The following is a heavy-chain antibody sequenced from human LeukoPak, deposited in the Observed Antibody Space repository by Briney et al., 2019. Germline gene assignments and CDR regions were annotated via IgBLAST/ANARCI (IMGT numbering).Heavy chain of an antibody. CDR2: IKPDGREK. J-gene: IGHJ4*02. V-gene: IGHV3-7*03. CDR1: GSTLSNYL. CDR3: ATMASNVFEY. Sequence: GGSLRLSCAASGSTLSNYLITWVRQAPGKGLEWVANIKPDGREKYYMPSVKGRFTISRDSAKNSFYLQMNSLRAEDTAVYYCATMASNVFEYWGQGALVTVSP. D-gene: IGHD5-24*01.